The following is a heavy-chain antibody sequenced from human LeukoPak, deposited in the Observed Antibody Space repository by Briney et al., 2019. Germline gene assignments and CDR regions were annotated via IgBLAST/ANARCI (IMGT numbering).Heavy chain of an antibody. D-gene: IGHD3-9*01. Sequence: SETLSLTCAVYGGSFSGYYWSWTRQPPGKGLEWIGEINHSGSTNYNPSLKSRVTISVDTSKNQFSLKLSSVTAADTAVYYCARGGWRYFLYYGMDVWGQGTTVTVSS. CDR1: GGSFSGYY. CDR3: ARGGWRYFLYYGMDV. V-gene: IGHV4-34*01. CDR2: INHSGST. J-gene: IGHJ6*02.